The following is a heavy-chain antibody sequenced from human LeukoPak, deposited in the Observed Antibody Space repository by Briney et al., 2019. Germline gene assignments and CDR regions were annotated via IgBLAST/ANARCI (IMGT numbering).Heavy chain of an antibody. D-gene: IGHD4-11*01. V-gene: IGHV3-74*03. CDR2: INGDGSST. Sequence: GGSLRLSCAASGFTFNTYWIHWVRQVPGKGLVWFSRINGDGSSTAYADSVKGRFTISRDNAKNTLYLQMNSLRAEDTAVYYCAREKGSSNYDSWGQGTLVTVSS. CDR3: AREKGSSNYDS. J-gene: IGHJ5*01. CDR1: GFTFNTYW.